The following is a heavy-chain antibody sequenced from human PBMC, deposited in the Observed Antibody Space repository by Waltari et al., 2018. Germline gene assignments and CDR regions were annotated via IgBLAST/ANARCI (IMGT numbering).Heavy chain of an antibody. D-gene: IGHD4-17*01. Sequence: QVQLVQSGAEVKKPGSSVQVSCKASGGPFSSYAISWVRQAPGQGPGWMGVIIPILGIANYAQKFHGRVTITVDEPTVTAYMELGSLRSEDTAVYYCARDWTVTTPPCAFDIWGQGTMVTVSS. CDR1: GGPFSSYA. CDR2: IIPILGIA. J-gene: IGHJ3*02. V-gene: IGHV1-69*04. CDR3: ARDWTVTTPPCAFDI.